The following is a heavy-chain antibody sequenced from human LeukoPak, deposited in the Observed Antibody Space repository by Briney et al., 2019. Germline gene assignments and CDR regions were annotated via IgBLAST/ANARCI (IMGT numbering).Heavy chain of an antibody. CDR2: IYYSGST. CDR1: GGSISIYY. Sequence: SETLSLTCTVSGGSISIYYWSWIRQPPGKGLEWIGYIYYSGSTNYNPSLKSRVTISVDTSKNQFSLKLSSVTAADTAVYYCARGLFYYDSTGLLGYWGQGTLVTVSS. D-gene: IGHD3-22*01. J-gene: IGHJ4*02. V-gene: IGHV4-59*01. CDR3: ARGLFYYDSTGLLGY.